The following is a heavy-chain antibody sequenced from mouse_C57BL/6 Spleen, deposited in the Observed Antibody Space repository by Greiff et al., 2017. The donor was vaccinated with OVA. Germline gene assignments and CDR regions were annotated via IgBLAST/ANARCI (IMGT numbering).Heavy chain of an antibody. CDR3: ATLIYYDYLDY. Sequence: EVKLMESGPELVKPGASVKMSCKASGYTFTDYNMHWVKQSHGKSLEWIGYINPNNGGTSYNQKFKGKATLTVNKSSSTAYMELRSLTSEDSAVYYCATLIYYDYLDYWGQGTTLTVSS. CDR2: INPNNGGT. V-gene: IGHV1-22*01. D-gene: IGHD2-4*01. J-gene: IGHJ2*01. CDR1: GYTFTDYN.